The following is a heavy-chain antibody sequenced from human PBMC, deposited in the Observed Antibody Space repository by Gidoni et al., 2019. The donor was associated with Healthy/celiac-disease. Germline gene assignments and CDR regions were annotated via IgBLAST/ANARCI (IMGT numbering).Heavy chain of an antibody. V-gene: IGHV4-34*01. Sequence: QVQLQQWGAGLLKPSETLSLTCAVYGGSFSGYYWSWIRQPPGKGLEWIGEINHSGSTNYNPSLKSRVTISVDTSKYQVSLKLSSVTAADTAVYYCARAAYYYDSSGYYRLDYWGQGTLVTVSS. CDR2: INHSGST. D-gene: IGHD3-22*01. J-gene: IGHJ4*02. CDR1: GGSFSGYY. CDR3: ARAAYYYDSSGYYRLDY.